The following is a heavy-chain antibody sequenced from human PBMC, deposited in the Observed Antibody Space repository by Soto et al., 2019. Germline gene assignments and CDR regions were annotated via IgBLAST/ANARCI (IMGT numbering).Heavy chain of an antibody. J-gene: IGHJ5*02. CDR2: IDPSDSYT. D-gene: IGHD1-20*01. CDR3: ARHIRTPFSP. V-gene: IGHV5-10-1*01. Sequence: PGVSLRISCRGAGDNCTSYCSILVRQMPGKGLEWMGRIDPSDSYTNYSPSFQGHVTISADKSISTAYLQWSSLKASDTAMYYCARHIRTPFSPWGQGTLVTVSS. CDR1: GDNCTSYC.